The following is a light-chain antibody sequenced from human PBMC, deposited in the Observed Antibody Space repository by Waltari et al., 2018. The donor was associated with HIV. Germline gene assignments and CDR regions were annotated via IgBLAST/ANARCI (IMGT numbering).Light chain of an antibody. CDR1: SASVSTRHY. J-gene: IGLJ2*01. Sequence: QTVVTQEPTFSVSPGETVTLTCGLTSASVSTRHYPSWYQRTPGQAPRTVIYSTDSRSSGVPDRVSGSILGNKAALTITGAQAEDESEYYCVLYLGSGILVFGGGTKLTVL. CDR2: STD. CDR3: VLYLGSGILV. V-gene: IGLV8-61*01.